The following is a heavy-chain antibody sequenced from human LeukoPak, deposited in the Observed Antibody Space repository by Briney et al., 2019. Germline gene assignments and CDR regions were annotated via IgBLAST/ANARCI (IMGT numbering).Heavy chain of an antibody. CDR1: GGTFSSYA. V-gene: IGHV1-18*01. Sequence: ASVKVSCKASGGTFSSYAISWVRQAPGQGLEWMGWISAYNGYTDYAQKLQGRVTMTTDTSTNTAYMELRSLRSDDTAVYYCARGDCSGDSCYLPEYFQHWGQGTLVTASS. CDR3: ARGDCSGDSCYLPEYFQH. D-gene: IGHD2-15*01. J-gene: IGHJ1*01. CDR2: ISAYNGYT.